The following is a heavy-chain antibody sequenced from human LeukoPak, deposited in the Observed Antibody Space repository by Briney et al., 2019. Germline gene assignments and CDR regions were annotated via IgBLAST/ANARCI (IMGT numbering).Heavy chain of an antibody. V-gene: IGHV1-46*01. CDR1: GYTFTSYY. Sequence: ASVKVSCKASGYTFTSYYMHWVRQAPGQGLEWMGIINPTGDTTSYAQKFQGRVTMARDSSTSTVYLELSSLRSDDTAVYYCARDRRGYDFWSGYYTDWGQGTLVTVSS. D-gene: IGHD3-3*01. CDR3: ARDRRGYDFWSGYYTD. CDR2: INPTGDTT. J-gene: IGHJ4*02.